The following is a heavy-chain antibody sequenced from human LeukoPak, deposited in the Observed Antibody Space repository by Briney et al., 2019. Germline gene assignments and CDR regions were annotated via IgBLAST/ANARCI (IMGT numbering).Heavy chain of an antibody. Sequence: GASVKVSCKASGFTFTSSAMQWVRQARGQRLEWIGWIVVGSGNTNYAQKFQERVTITRDMSTSTAYMELSSLRSEDTAVYYCAAGPQGPTSGFDYWGQGTLVTVSS. CDR3: AAGPQGPTSGFDY. V-gene: IGHV1-58*02. D-gene: IGHD1-14*01. CDR2: IVVGSGNT. CDR1: GFTFTSSA. J-gene: IGHJ4*02.